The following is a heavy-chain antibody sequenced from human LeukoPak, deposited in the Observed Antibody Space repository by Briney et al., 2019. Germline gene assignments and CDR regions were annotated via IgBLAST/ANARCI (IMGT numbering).Heavy chain of an antibody. V-gene: IGHV1-18*04. CDR1: GYTFTGYY. Sequence: ASVKVSCKASGYTFTGYYMHWVRQAPGQGLEWMGWISAYNGNTNYAQKLQGRVTMTTDTSTSTAYMELRSLRSDDTAVYYCAREGQLVRYFQHWGQGTLVTVSS. CDR2: ISAYNGNT. J-gene: IGHJ1*01. CDR3: AREGQLVRYFQH. D-gene: IGHD6-6*01.